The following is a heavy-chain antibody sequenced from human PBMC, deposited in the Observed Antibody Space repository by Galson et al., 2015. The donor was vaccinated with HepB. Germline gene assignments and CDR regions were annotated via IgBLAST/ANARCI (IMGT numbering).Heavy chain of an antibody. D-gene: IGHD2-2*01. CDR1: GFTFSNFW. CDR3: ARYSRSSAIVY. V-gene: IGHV3-7*03. J-gene: IGHJ4*02. CDR2: INQDGSNK. Sequence: SLRLSCAASGFTFSNFWMSWVRQAPGRGLEWVANINQDGSNKQYVDPVRGRFSISRDNDKNSLFLQMNSLRAEDTALYYCARYSRSSAIVYWGQGTLVTVSS.